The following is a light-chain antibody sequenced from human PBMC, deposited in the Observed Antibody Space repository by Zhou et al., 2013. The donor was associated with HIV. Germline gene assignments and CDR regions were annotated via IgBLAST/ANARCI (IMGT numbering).Light chain of an antibody. CDR3: QQYNSYLLT. V-gene: IGKV1-5*03. J-gene: IGKJ4*01. CDR1: QSIGSY. Sequence: DIQMTQSPSSLSASVGDRVTVTCRASQSIGSYLAWYQQKSGKAPKLLIYKASSLESGVPSRFSGTGSGTEFTLTISSLQPDDFATYYCQQYNSYLLTFGGGTKVEIK. CDR2: KAS.